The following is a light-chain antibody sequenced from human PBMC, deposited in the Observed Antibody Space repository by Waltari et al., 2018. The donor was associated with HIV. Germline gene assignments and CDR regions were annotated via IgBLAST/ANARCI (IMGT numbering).Light chain of an antibody. CDR1: SSNIGSND. CDR2: ANN. V-gene: IGLV1-44*01. CDR3: ATWDDSLNGPL. J-gene: IGLJ2*01. Sequence: QSVLTQPPSASGTPGQRVTISCSGISSNIGSNDVSWYQQFPGTAPKVLMSANNQRHAGVPDRVSASKSGTSASLAISGLHSEDEADYYCATWDDSLNGPLFGGGTKLTVL.